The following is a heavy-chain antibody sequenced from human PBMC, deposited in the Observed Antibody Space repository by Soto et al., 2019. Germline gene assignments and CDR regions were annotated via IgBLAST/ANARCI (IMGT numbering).Heavy chain of an antibody. CDR1: GGSISSYY. CDR3: ARGGHGYSSSNYFDF. CDR2: ISHSGST. J-gene: IGHJ4*02. V-gene: IGHV4-59*01. Sequence: SETLSLTCTVSGGSISSYYWSWIRQPPGKGLEWIGYISHSGSTYYNPSLKSRVTISVDTSRNQFSLKLNSVTAADTAVYYCARGGHGYSSSNYFDFWGRGSLVTVSS. D-gene: IGHD6-13*01.